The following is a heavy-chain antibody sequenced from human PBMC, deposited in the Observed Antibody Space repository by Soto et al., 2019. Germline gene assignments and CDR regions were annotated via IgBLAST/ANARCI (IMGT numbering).Heavy chain of an antibody. CDR1: GVSIGSYY. D-gene: IGHD3-3*01. CDR3: ARGGWRQIDY. Sequence: QVQLQESGPGLVKPSETLSLTCSVSGVSIGSYYWSWIRQPPGKGLEWIGYIYYSGSTNYNPSLKSRVTISVDTSKNQFSLKLRSVTAADTAVYYCARGGWRQIDYWGQGTLVTVSS. J-gene: IGHJ4*02. V-gene: IGHV4-59*08. CDR2: IYYSGST.